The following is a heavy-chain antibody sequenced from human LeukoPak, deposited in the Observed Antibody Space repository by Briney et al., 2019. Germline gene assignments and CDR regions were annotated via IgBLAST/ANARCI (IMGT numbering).Heavy chain of an antibody. V-gene: IGHV3-21*01. D-gene: IGHD3-10*01. CDR1: GFTFSSYS. J-gene: IGHJ6*03. CDR2: ISSSSSYI. Sequence: GSLRLSCAASGFTFSSYSMNWVRQAPGKGLEWVSSISSSSSYIYYADSVKGRFTISRDNAKNSLYLQMNSLRAEDTAVYYCARDAIYGSGSMRLYYYYYYMDVWGKGTTVTISS. CDR3: ARDAIYGSGSMRLYYYYYYMDV.